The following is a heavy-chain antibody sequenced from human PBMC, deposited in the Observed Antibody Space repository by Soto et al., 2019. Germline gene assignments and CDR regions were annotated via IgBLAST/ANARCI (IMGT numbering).Heavy chain of an antibody. Sequence: PGGSLRLSCAASGFTFSDYYMSWIRQAPGKGLEWVSYISSSGSTIYYADSVKGRFTISRDNAKNSLYLQMNSLRAEDTAVYYCAREKLRFLEWLNFYYMDVWGKGTTVTVSS. CDR2: ISSSGSTI. V-gene: IGHV3-11*01. D-gene: IGHD3-3*01. J-gene: IGHJ6*03. CDR1: GFTFSDYY. CDR3: AREKLRFLEWLNFYYMDV.